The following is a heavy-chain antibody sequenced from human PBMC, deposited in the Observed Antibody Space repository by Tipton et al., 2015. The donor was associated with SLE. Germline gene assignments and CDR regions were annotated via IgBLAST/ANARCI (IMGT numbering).Heavy chain of an antibody. CDR3: ARGGDIVVVVADGGWFDP. CDR1: GYSISSGYF. V-gene: IGHV4-38-2*01. CDR2: IYYSGST. D-gene: IGHD2-15*01. Sequence: LRLSCEVSGYSISSGYFWGWIRQPPGKGLEWIGSIYYSGSTYYNPSLKSRVTISVDTSKNQFSLKLSSVTAADTAVYYCARGGDIVVVVADGGWFDPWGQGTLVTVSS. J-gene: IGHJ5*02.